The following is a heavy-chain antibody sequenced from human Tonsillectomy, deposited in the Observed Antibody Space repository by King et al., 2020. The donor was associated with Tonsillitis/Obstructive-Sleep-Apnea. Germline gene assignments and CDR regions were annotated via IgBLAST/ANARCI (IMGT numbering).Heavy chain of an antibody. Sequence: QVQLQQWGAGLLKPSETLSLTCGVYGGSFIGYYWSWIRQPPGKGLEWIGEINHSGSTDYNSSLKSRVTISRDTSKNQFSLRLTSVTAADTAVYYCGTNAGDYYYYMDVWGKGTTVTVSS. CDR3: GTNAGDYYYYMDV. CDR1: GGSFIGYY. V-gene: IGHV4-34*01. CDR2: INHSGST. D-gene: IGHD2-2*01. J-gene: IGHJ6*03.